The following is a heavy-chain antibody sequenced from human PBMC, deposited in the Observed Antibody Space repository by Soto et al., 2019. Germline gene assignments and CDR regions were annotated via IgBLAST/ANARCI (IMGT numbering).Heavy chain of an antibody. CDR2: IDPSDSYT. Sequence: GETLNISCTGSGYTFTSYWNSWVRQLHGTGLERMGRIDPSDSYTNDSPSYQGHVTSSADKSISTAYLQWSSLKASDTAMYYYASYYPNYCSSTSCYAGDSAFDIWGQGTMVT. CDR3: ASYYPNYCSSTSCYAGDSAFDI. J-gene: IGHJ3*02. CDR1: GYTFTSYW. D-gene: IGHD2-2*01. V-gene: IGHV5-10-1*01.